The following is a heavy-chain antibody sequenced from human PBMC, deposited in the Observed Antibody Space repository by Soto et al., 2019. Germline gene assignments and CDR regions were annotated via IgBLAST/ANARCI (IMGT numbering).Heavy chain of an antibody. CDR1: GGSISSYY. Sequence: QVQLQESGPGLVKPSETLSLTCTVSGGSISSYYWSWIRQPPGKGLEWIGYIYYSGSTNYNPSLKSRVTISVDTSKNQFSLKLSSVTAAVTAVYYCARSVVVVPSLYYMDVWGKGTTVTVSS. D-gene: IGHD2-2*01. J-gene: IGHJ6*03. V-gene: IGHV4-59*08. CDR3: ARSVVVVPSLYYMDV. CDR2: IYYSGST.